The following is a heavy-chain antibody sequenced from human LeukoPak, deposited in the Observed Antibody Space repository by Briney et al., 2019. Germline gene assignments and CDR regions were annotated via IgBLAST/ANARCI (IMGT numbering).Heavy chain of an antibody. D-gene: IGHD5-24*01. CDR3: AREHGYNTFDY. Sequence: SETLSLTCAVSGGSISSGGYSWSWIRQPPGKGLEWIGYIYYSGSTYYNPSLKSRVTISVDTSKNQFSLKLSSVTAADTAVYYCAREHGYNTFDYWGQGTLVTVSS. J-gene: IGHJ4*02. CDR2: IYYSGST. CDR1: GGSISSGGYS. V-gene: IGHV4-30-4*07.